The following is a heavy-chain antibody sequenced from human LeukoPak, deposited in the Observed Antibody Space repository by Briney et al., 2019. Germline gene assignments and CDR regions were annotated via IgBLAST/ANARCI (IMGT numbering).Heavy chain of an antibody. CDR3: ARALKYYYDSTTFGNYFDY. D-gene: IGHD3-22*01. CDR1: GDSVSSNSAA. Sequence: SQTLSLTCAISGDSVSSNSAAWNWIRQSPSRGLEWLGRTYCRSKWYNDYAVSVKSRITINPDTSKNQFSLQLNSVTPEDTAVYYCARALKYYYDSTTFGNYFDYWGQGTLVTVSS. CDR2: TYCRSKWYN. V-gene: IGHV6-1*01. J-gene: IGHJ4*02.